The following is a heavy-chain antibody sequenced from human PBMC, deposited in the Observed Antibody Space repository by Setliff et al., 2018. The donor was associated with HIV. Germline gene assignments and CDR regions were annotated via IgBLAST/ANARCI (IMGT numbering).Heavy chain of an antibody. J-gene: IGHJ5*02. CDR3: ARTNYLWFGELYWFDP. D-gene: IGHD3-10*01. CDR1: GGSFSDYY. Sequence: PSETLSLTCAVYGGSFSDYYWTWIRQSPGKGLEWIGEINHRGSTYYNPSLKSRVTISVDTSKNQFSLKLSSVTAADTAVYYCARTNYLWFGELYWFDPWGQGTLVTVSS. V-gene: IGHV4-34*01. CDR2: INHRGST.